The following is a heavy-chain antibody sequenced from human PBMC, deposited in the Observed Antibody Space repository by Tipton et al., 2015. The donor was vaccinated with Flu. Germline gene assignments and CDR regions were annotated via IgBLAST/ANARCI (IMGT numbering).Heavy chain of an antibody. CDR2: TYYRSKWYN. Sequence: LRLSCAISGDSVSSNSAAWNWIRQSPSRGLEWLGGTYYRSKWYNDYAVSVKSRITINPDTSKNQFSLQLNSVTPEDTAVYYCARDLAYYDILTGYQGYYYYGMDVWGQGTTVTVSS. CDR1: GDSVSSNSAA. V-gene: IGHV6-1*01. CDR3: ARDLAYYDILTGYQGYYYYGMDV. J-gene: IGHJ6*02. D-gene: IGHD3-9*01.